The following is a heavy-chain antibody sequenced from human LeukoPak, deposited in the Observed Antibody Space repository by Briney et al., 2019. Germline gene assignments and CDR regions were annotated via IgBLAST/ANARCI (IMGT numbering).Heavy chain of an antibody. V-gene: IGHV6-1*01. Sequence: SQTLSLTCAISGDSFSSNSVTWNWIRQSPSRGLEWLGRTYYRSTWYNDYAVSVRGRITVNPDTSKNQFCLHLNSVTPEDTAVYYCARRLTQYDCFDPWGQGILVTVSS. D-gene: IGHD2-2*01. CDR2: TYYRSTWYN. CDR3: ARRLTQYDCFDP. CDR1: GDSFSSNSVT. J-gene: IGHJ5*02.